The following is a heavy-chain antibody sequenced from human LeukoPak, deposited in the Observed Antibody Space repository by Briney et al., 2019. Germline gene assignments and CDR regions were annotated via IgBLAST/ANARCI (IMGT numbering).Heavy chain of an antibody. J-gene: IGHJ4*02. Sequence: GESPKISCKASGYTFTTYWIGWVRLMPGKGLEWMGIIYPGDSDTRYSPSLQGQVTISVDKSISTAYLQWSSLKASDTAMYYCARLGVSAAVAAPLDYWGQGTLVTVSS. V-gene: IGHV5-51*01. D-gene: IGHD6-19*01. CDR2: IYPGDSDT. CDR3: ARLGVSAAVAAPLDY. CDR1: GYTFTTYW.